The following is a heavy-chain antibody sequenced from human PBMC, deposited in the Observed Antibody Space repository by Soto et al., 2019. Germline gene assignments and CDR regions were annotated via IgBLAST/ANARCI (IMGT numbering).Heavy chain of an antibody. CDR2: IKPGGSDL. J-gene: IGHJ6*02. CDR1: GYRLDGAW. V-gene: IGHV5-51*01. CDR3: ARRRRTNACMDV. Sequence: GESLKISCKGAGYRLDGAWIGWVRQMPGKGLEWMGIIKPGGSDLRYSPSFRGQVTISADAAVNTAFLQWNSLKASDTAIYYCARRRRTNACMDVWGQGTTVTVS.